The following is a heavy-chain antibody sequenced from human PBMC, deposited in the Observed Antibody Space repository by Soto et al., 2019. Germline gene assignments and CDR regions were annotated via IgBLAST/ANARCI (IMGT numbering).Heavy chain of an antibody. CDR2: INPNSGGT. J-gene: IGHJ6*02. Sequence: ASVKVSCKASGYTFTGYYMHWVRQAPGQGLEWMGWINPNSGGTNYAQKFQGWVTMTRDTSISTAYMELSRLRSDDTAVYYCARLPDNDYSSGMDVCGQGPTVTVSS. V-gene: IGHV1-2*04. CDR1: GYTFTGYY. CDR3: ARLPDNDYSSGMDV. D-gene: IGHD1-1*01.